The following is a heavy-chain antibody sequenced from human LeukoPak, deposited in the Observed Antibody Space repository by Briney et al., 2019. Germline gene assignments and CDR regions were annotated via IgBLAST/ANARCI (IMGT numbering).Heavy chain of an antibody. J-gene: IGHJ3*02. V-gene: IGHV3-53*01. CDR1: GFTVSGNY. D-gene: IGHD6-13*01. Sequence: GGSLRLSCAVSGFTVSGNYMSWVRQAPGKGLEWVSLIYSGGTTYYADSVKGRFTISRDNSKNTLYLQMNSLRAEDTAVYYCAKHSSWAFDIWGQGTMVTVSS. CDR2: IYSGGTT. CDR3: AKHSSWAFDI.